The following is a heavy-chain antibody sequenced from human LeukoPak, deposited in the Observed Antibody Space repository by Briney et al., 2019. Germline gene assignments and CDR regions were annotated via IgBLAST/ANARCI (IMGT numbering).Heavy chain of an antibody. V-gene: IGHV3-23*01. CDR1: GFTFSTYA. Sequence: HPGGSLRLSCAASGFTFSTYAMNWVRQAPGRGLEWVSVIAGNSVTIRYADSVKGRFTISRDNSKNTLYLQMNSLRAEDTAVYYCAKDLRGGSYFVYDDCWGQGTLVTVSS. CDR3: AKDLRGGSYFVYDDC. D-gene: IGHD1-26*01. J-gene: IGHJ4*02. CDR2: IAGNSVTI.